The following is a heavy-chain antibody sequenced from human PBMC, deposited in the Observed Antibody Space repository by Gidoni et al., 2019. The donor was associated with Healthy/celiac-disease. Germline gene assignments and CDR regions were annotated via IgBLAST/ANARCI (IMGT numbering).Heavy chain of an antibody. CDR2: IRSKANSYAT. J-gene: IGHJ4*02. D-gene: IGHD3-22*01. V-gene: IGHV3-73*02. CDR1: GFTFSGSA. CDR3: TRHVLSDYDSSGSSFDY. Sequence: EVQLVESGGGLVQPGGSLKLSCAASGFTFSGSAMHWVRQASGKGLEWVGRIRSKANSYATAYAASVKGRFTISRDDSKNTAYLQMNSLKTEDTAVYYCTRHVLSDYDSSGSSFDYWGQGTLVTVSS.